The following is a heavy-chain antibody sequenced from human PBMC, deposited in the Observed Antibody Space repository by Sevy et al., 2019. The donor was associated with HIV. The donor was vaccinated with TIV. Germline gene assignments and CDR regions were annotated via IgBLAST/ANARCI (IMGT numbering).Heavy chain of an antibody. Sequence: ETLSLTCTVSGGSITSLYWNWIRQPPGKGLEWIANIYYNGHINYNPSLKSRVTLSLDTSKNQFSLRMSSVTTADTAMYYCAGENAWGRGYSWGQGTLVTVSS. CDR3: AGENAWGRGYS. CDR2: IYYNGHI. D-gene: IGHD1-26*01. CDR1: GGSITSLY. V-gene: IGHV4-59*08. J-gene: IGHJ4*02.